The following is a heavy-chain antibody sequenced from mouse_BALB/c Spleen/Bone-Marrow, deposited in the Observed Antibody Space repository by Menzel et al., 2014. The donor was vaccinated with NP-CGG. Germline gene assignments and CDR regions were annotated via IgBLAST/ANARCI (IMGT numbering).Heavy chain of an antibody. Sequence: EVQRVESGAELVKLGASVKLSCTASGFNIKDTYMHWVKQRPEQGLEWIGRIDPANGNTKYDPKFQGKATITADTSSNTAYLQLSSLTSEDTAVYYCALYYYGSSGFAYWGQGTLVTVSA. CDR1: GFNIKDTY. D-gene: IGHD1-1*01. V-gene: IGHV14-3*02. CDR2: IDPANGNT. J-gene: IGHJ3*01. CDR3: ALYYYGSSGFAY.